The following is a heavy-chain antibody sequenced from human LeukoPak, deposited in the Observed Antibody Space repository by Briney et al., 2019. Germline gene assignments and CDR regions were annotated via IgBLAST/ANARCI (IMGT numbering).Heavy chain of an antibody. CDR3: AKASWVSTADAVL. V-gene: IGHV3-23*01. CDR2: LRGNGDA. J-gene: IGHJ4*02. D-gene: IGHD3-16*01. Sequence: GGSLGLSCVASGFTFSSYAMSWVRETPARGLEWVSSLRGNGDAFYADSVKGRFTLSRDESRNTVYLQLNKLRVEDTDIYYCAKASWVSTADAVLWGQGTVVTVSS. CDR1: GFTFSSYA.